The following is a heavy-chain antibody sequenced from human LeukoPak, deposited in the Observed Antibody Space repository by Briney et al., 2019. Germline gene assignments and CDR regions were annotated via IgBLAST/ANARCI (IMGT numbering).Heavy chain of an antibody. CDR3: ALRDIVVVPAARIASDY. D-gene: IGHD2-2*01. CDR2: INHSGST. Sequence: SETLSLTCAVYGGPFSGYYWSWIRQPPGKGLEWIGEINHSGSTNYNPSLKSRVTISVDTSKNQFSLKLSSVTAADTAVYYCALRDIVVVPAARIASDYWGQGTLVTVSS. J-gene: IGHJ4*02. CDR1: GGPFSGYY. V-gene: IGHV4-34*01.